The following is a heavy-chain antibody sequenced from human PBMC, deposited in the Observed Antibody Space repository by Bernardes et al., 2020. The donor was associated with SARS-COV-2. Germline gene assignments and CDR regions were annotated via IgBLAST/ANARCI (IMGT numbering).Heavy chain of an antibody. CDR2: FSGSGSST. CDR1: GFTFSNYA. V-gene: IGHV3-23*01. D-gene: IGHD1-26*01. Sequence: GGSLRLSCAASGFTFSNYAMNWVRQAPGKGLEWVSSFSGSGSSTYYADSVKGRFIISRDNSKNTLYLQMNSLRAEDTAVYYCARDPSSGGGNWFDPWGQGTLVTVSS. J-gene: IGHJ5*02. CDR3: ARDPSSGGGNWFDP.